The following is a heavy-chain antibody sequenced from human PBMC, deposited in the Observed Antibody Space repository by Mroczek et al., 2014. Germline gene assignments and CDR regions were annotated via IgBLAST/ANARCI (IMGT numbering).Heavy chain of an antibody. CDR1: GGSFSGYY. CDR3: ARGPQKTTRYGMDV. Sequence: QVQLQQWGAGLLKPSETLSLTCAVYGGSFSGYYWSWIRQPPGKGLEWIGEINHSGSTNYNPSLKSRVTISVDTSKNQFSLKLSSVTAADTAVYYCARGPQKTTRYGMDVWGQGTTVTVSS. D-gene: IGHD1-14*01. V-gene: IGHV4-34*01. CDR2: INHSGST. J-gene: IGHJ6*02.